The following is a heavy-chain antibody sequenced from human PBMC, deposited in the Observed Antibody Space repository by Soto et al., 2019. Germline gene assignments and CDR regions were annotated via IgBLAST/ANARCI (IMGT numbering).Heavy chain of an antibody. J-gene: IGHJ6*02. CDR3: ARGSSSYYDYGMDV. CDR1: GDSISRGGYS. CDR2: IYDSGST. Sequence: SETLSLTFAVSGDSISRGGYSWTWIRQPPGKALEWIGNIYDSGSTSYNPSLKSRVTMSVDTSKNQFSLRLTSVTAADTAVYFCARGSSSYYDYGMDVWGQGTTVTSP. D-gene: IGHD6-6*01. V-gene: IGHV4-30-2*01.